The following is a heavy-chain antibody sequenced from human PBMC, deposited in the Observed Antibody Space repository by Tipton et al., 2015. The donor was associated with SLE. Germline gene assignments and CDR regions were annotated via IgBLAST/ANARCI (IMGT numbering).Heavy chain of an antibody. Sequence: SLRLSCAVSGGSIRSSNWWSWVRQHPGEGLEWIGYIYNSGSAHYNASLKSRLTISVDTSKNQFSLTLSSVTAADTAVYYCASLGDRGGVVTWGQGTLVTVSS. CDR1: GGSIRSSNW. V-gene: IGHV4-4*02. J-gene: IGHJ4*02. CDR2: IYNSGSA. D-gene: IGHD3-3*01. CDR3: ASLGDRGGVVT.